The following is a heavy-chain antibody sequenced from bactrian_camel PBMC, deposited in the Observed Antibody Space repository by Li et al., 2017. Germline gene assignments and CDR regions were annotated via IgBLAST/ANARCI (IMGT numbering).Heavy chain of an antibody. J-gene: IGHJ4*01. V-gene: IGHV3S1*01. CDR3: AADVNLGMSDGYCYGVEN. D-gene: IGHD2*01. CDR2: IATGSGNT. Sequence: HVQLVESGGGSVQAGGSLRLSCEGSGYTFSAVCMAWFRQAPGKEREGVARIATGSGNTYYADSVKGRFTISQDNAKNTLYLQMDSLKPEDTAMYQCAADVNLGMSDGYCYGVENWGQGTQVTVS. CDR1: GYTFSAVC.